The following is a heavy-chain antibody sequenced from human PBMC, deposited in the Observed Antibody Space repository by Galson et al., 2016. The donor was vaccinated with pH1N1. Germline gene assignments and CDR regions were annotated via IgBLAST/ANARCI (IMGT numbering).Heavy chain of an antibody. D-gene: IGHD4-23*01. CDR1: GYRFTKYY. CDR2: IDPSYGST. Sequence: SVKVSCKASGYRFTKYYMHWVRQAPGQGLDWMGIIDPSYGSTTYAEKFQDRITMTRDTSTSTVYMELSSLTPEDTAVYYCATFGGADHVFDNWGQGTLV. CDR3: ATFGGADHVFDN. J-gene: IGHJ4*02. V-gene: IGHV1-46*01.